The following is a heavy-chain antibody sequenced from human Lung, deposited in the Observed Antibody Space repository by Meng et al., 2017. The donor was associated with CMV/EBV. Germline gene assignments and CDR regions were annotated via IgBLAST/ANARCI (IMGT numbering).Heavy chain of an antibody. J-gene: IGHJ6*02. CDR1: GFTFSSYA. D-gene: IGHD6-6*01. V-gene: IGHV3-23*03. Sequence: GESLKISCAASGFTFSSYAMSWVRQAPGKGLEWVSVIYSGGSSTYYADSVKGRFTISRDNSKNTLYLQMNSLRAEDTAVYYCAKVGQGYSSSSDYYYGMDVWXQGTXVTVYS. CDR2: IYSGGSST. CDR3: AKVGQGYSSSSDYYYGMDV.